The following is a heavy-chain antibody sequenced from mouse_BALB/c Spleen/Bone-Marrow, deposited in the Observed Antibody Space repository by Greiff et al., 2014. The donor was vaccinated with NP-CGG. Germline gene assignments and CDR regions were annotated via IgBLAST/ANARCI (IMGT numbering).Heavy chain of an antibody. D-gene: IGHD1-2*01. CDR1: GFSLTNYG. CDR3: ARITTATGAMDY. CDR2: IWADGST. J-gene: IGHJ4*01. V-gene: IGHV2-9*02. Sequence: VQRVESGPGLVAPSQSLSITCTVSGFSLTNYGVHWVRQPPGKGLEWLGVIWADGSTNYNSALMSRLSISKDNSKCQVFFKMNSLQTDDTAMYYCARITTATGAMDYWGQGTSVTVSS.